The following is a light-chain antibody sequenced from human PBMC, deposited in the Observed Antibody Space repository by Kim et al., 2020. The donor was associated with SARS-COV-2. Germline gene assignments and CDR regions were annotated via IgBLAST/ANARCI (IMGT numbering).Light chain of an antibody. CDR3: QAWDNYIVI. J-gene: IGLJ2*01. CDR2: QDT. Sequence: SVSPGQTASITCSGDRLGNKYVSWYQQKPGQSPVLVIHQDTKRPSGIPERLSGSNSGDTATLTISETQAVDEADYYCQAWDNYIVIFGGGTKLTVL. V-gene: IGLV3-1*01. CDR1: RLGNKY.